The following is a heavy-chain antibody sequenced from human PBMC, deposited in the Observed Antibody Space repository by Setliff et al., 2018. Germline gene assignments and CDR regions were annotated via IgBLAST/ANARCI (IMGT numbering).Heavy chain of an antibody. CDR2: IYAGDSDT. CDR1: GYTFTNYW. Sequence: GESLKISCKGSGYTFTNYWIAWVRQMPGKGLEWMGVIYAGDSDTRYRPSLQGQVTISVDKSISTAYLQWSSLKASDTAMYYCARDSNYEGAYDYWGQGTLVTVSS. CDR3: ARDSNYEGAYDY. V-gene: IGHV5-51*01. J-gene: IGHJ4*02. D-gene: IGHD4-4*01.